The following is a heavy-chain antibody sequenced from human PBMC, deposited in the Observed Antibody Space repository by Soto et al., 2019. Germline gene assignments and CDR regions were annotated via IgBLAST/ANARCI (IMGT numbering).Heavy chain of an antibody. CDR3: AHIPNYYQYDWFDP. D-gene: IGHD3-16*01. CDR1: GFSLTTRGVG. J-gene: IGHJ5*02. Sequence: QITLKESGPTLVKPTQTLTLTCTFSGFSLTTRGVGVGWIRQPPGKALECLALIYWDDDKRYSPSLQSRRPINKDTYKNQVVLTMTNVDPVDTATYDCAHIPNYYQYDWFDPWGQGTLVSVSS. V-gene: IGHV2-5*02. CDR2: IYWDDDK.